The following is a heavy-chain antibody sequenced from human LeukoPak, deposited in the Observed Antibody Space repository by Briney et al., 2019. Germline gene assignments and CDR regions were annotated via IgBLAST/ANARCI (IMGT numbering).Heavy chain of an antibody. Sequence: GGSLRLSCAASGFTVSSYSMNWVRQAPGKGLEWVSYISSSSSTIYYADSVKGRFTISRDNAKNSLYLQMNSLRVEDTAVYYCARGGSSLDYWGQGTLVTVSS. CDR3: ARGGSSLDY. D-gene: IGHD6-13*01. CDR2: ISSSSSTI. J-gene: IGHJ4*02. V-gene: IGHV3-48*01. CDR1: GFTVSSYS.